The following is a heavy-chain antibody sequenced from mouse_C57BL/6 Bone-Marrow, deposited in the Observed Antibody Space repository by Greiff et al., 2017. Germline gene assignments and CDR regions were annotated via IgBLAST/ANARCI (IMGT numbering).Heavy chain of an antibody. D-gene: IGHD1-1*01. V-gene: IGHV1-82*01. CDR1: GYAFSSSW. Sequence: QVQLQQSGPELVKPGASVKISCKASGYAFSSSWMNWVKQRPGKGLEWIGRIYPGDGDTNYNGKFKGKATLTADKSSSTAYMQLSSLTSEASAVYFCARRNYGGDYWYFDVWGTGTTVTVSS. J-gene: IGHJ1*03. CDR3: ARRNYGGDYWYFDV. CDR2: IYPGDGDT.